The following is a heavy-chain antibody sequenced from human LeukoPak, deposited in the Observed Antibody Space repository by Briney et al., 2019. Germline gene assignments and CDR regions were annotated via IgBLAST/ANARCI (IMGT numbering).Heavy chain of an antibody. CDR2: FGHNGGIT. CDR1: GFTFSCYG. J-gene: IGHJ4*02. V-gene: IGHV3-23*01. CDR3: ARWVVATMFDY. Sequence: PGGSLRLSCAASGFTFSCYGMSWVRQAPGKGLEWVSGFGHNGGITYADSVKGRFTISRDNSKNTLFLQMNSLRAEDTAVYYCARWVVATMFDYWGPGTLVTVSS. D-gene: IGHD5-12*01.